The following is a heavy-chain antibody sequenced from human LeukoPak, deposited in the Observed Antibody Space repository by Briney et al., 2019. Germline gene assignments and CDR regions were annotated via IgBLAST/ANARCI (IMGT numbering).Heavy chain of an antibody. CDR3: AKDPGVVPAHYFDY. J-gene: IGHJ4*02. D-gene: IGHD2-2*01. Sequence: PGGSLRLSCAASGFTFSSYAMNWVRQAPGKGLEWVSGTGSTGVSPFYADSVKGRFTVSRDNSKNTLSLQMNSLRAEDTAVYYCAKDPGVVPAHYFDYWGQGTLVTVSS. CDR2: TGSTGVSP. V-gene: IGHV3-23*01. CDR1: GFTFSSYA.